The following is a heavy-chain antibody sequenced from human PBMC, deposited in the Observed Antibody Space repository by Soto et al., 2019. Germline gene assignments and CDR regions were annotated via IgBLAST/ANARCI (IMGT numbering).Heavy chain of an antibody. Sequence: EVQLVESGGGLVKPGGSLRLSCAASGFTFSSYSMNWVRQAPGKGLGWVSSISSSSSYIYYADSVKGRFTISRDNAKNSLYLQMNSLRAEDTAVYYCARDLGKTILYGMDVWGQGTTVTVSS. CDR1: GFTFSSYS. V-gene: IGHV3-21*01. CDR2: ISSSSSYI. J-gene: IGHJ6*02. D-gene: IGHD7-27*01. CDR3: ARDLGKTILYGMDV.